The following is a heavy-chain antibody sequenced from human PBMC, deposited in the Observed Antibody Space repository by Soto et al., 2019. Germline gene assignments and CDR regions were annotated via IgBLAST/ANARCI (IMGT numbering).Heavy chain of an antibody. CDR2: IWYDGSNK. D-gene: IGHD6-19*01. V-gene: IGHV3-33*01. CDR3: ARDRRSSAWYGACLDY. CDR1: GFTFSNYG. J-gene: IGHJ4*02. Sequence: QVQLVESGGGVVQPGRSLRLSCAASGFTFSNYGMHWVRQAPGEGLEWVAVIWYDGSNKYYADSVKGRFTISRDNSKNMLYLQMNSLRAEDTAVYYCARDRRSSAWYGACLDYWGQGTLVTVSS.